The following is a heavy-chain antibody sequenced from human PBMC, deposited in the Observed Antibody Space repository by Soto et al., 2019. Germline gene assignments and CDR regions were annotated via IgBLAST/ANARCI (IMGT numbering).Heavy chain of an antibody. CDR2: IYYSGST. CDR1: GGSISSYY. D-gene: IGHD5-12*01. Sequence: ETLSLTCTVSGGSISSYYWSWIRQPPGKGLEWIGYIYYSGSTNYNPSLKSRVTISVDTSKNQFSLKLSSVTAADTAVYYCARFGGGYDWRWFDPWGQGTLVTVSS. V-gene: IGHV4-59*08. J-gene: IGHJ5*02. CDR3: ARFGGGYDWRWFDP.